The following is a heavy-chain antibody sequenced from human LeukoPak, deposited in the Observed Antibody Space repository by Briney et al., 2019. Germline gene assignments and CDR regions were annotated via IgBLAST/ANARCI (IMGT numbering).Heavy chain of an antibody. CDR1: GYSFTSYW. J-gene: IGHJ4*02. V-gene: IGHV5-10-1*01. CDR2: IDPSDSYT. Sequence: GESLRISCKGSGYSFTSYWISWVRQMPGKGLEWMGRIDPSDSYTNYSPSFQGHVTISADKSIGTAYLQWSSLKASDTAMYYCARGGRYDYVWGSYRYTYWGQGTLVTVSS. CDR3: ARGGRYDYVWGSYRYTY. D-gene: IGHD3-16*02.